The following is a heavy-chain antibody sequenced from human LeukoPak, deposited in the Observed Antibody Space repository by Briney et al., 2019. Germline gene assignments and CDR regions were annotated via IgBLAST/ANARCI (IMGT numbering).Heavy chain of an antibody. V-gene: IGHV1-46*01. CDR3: ARDSGAMIVVVITRTRGLDV. Sequence: ASVKVSCKASGYTFTSYYMHWVRQAPGQGLEWMGIINPSGGSTSYAQKFQGRVTITADKSTSTAYMELSSLRSEDTAVYYCARDSGAMIVVVITRTRGLDVWGQGTTVTVSS. CDR2: INPSGGST. D-gene: IGHD3-22*01. J-gene: IGHJ6*02. CDR1: GYTFTSYY.